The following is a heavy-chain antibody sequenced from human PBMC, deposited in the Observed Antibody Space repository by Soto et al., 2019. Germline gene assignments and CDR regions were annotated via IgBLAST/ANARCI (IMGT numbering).Heavy chain of an antibody. CDR2: IYYSGNT. J-gene: IGHJ4*02. D-gene: IGHD6-13*01. V-gene: IGHV4-39*01. CDR3: ASIAAPGTTHFDF. CDR1: GGSLGSSGYY. Sequence: SETLSLTCTVSGGSLGSSGYYWGWIRQSPGKGLEWIGNIYYSGNTFYNPSLKSRATISADTSKNQIYLHLSAVTAADTAIFYCASIAAPGTTHFDFWGQGTLVTVSS.